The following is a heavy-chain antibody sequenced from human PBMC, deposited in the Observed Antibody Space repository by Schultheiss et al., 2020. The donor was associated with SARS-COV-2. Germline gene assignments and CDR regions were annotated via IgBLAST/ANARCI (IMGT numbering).Heavy chain of an antibody. CDR3: ARGSKAYYMDV. V-gene: IGHV3-66*01. Sequence: GGSLRLSCAASGFNLRNYWMDWVRQAPGKGLEWISVIFSGGNTYYADSVKGRFIISRDNSKDSLYLQMNSLRDEDTAVYYCARGSKAYYMDVWGKGTTVNVAS. CDR2: IFSGGNT. J-gene: IGHJ6*03. CDR1: GFNLRNYW.